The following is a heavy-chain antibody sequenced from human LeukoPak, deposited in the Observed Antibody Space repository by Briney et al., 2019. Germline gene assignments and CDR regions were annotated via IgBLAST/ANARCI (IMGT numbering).Heavy chain of an antibody. Sequence: GGSLRLSCAASGLTFRSYAMSWVRQAPGKGLEWASGISGTGGNTYYADSVKGRFTISRDNSMNTLYLQMNSLRAEDTAVYYCAKGNTIFGVVIPLDYWGQGTLVTVSS. V-gene: IGHV3-23*01. D-gene: IGHD3-3*01. CDR1: GLTFRSYA. J-gene: IGHJ4*02. CDR3: AKGNTIFGVVIPLDY. CDR2: ISGTGGNT.